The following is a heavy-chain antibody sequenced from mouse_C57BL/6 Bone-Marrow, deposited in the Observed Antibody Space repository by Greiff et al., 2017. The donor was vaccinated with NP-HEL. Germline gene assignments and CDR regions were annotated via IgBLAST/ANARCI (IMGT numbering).Heavy chain of an antibody. CDR2: IDPETGGT. CDR3: TRGGYYWYFDV. CDR1: GSTFTDYE. D-gene: IGHD1-1*02. V-gene: IGHV1-15*01. J-gene: IGHJ1*03. Sequence: QVQLQQSGAELVRPGASVTLSCKASGSTFTDYEMHWVKQTPVQGLEWIGVIDPETGGTAYNQKFKGKAILTADKSSSTAYMELRSLTSEDSAVYYCTRGGYYWYFDVWGTGTTVTVSS.